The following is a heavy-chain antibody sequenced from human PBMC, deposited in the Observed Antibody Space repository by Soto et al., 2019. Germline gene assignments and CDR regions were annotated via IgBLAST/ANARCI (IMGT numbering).Heavy chain of an antibody. J-gene: IGHJ6*02. CDR1: GGTFSSYA. CDR2: IIRIFGTP. Sequence: QVQLVQSGAEVKKPGSSVKVSCKASGGTFSSYAINWVRQAPGQGLEWMGGIIRIFGTPDYAQRFQGRVTITADESKSTAYMELRSLRSEDTAVYYCARQGSNEYYYYGMDVWGQGTTVTVSS. D-gene: IGHD3-10*01. V-gene: IGHV1-69*12. CDR3: ARQGSNEYYYYGMDV.